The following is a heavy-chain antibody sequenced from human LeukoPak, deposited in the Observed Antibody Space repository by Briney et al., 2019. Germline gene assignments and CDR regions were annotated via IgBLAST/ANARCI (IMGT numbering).Heavy chain of an antibody. Sequence: GGSLRLSCAASGFTVSSNYMSWVRQAPGKGQEWVSVIYSGGSTYYADSVKGRFTISRHNSKNTLYLQMNSLRAEDTAVYYCARYHYGGKGYWGQGTLVTVSS. CDR2: IYSGGST. D-gene: IGHD4-23*01. CDR1: GFTVSSNY. V-gene: IGHV3-53*04. CDR3: ARYHYGGKGY. J-gene: IGHJ4*02.